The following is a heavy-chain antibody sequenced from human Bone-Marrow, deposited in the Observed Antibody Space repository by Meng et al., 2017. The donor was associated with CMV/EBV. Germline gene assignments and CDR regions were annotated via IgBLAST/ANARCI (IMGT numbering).Heavy chain of an antibody. CDR3: AREFDLSWFWCGYYDY. CDR1: GFTFSSYW. V-gene: IGHV3-7*01. D-gene: IGHD3-3*01. CDR2: IKQDGSEK. J-gene: IGHJ4*02. Sequence: GESLKISCAAAGFTFSSYWMSWVRQAPGKGLEWVANIKQDGSEKYYVDSVKGRFTISRDNAKNSLYLQMNSLRAEDTAVYYCAREFDLSWFWCGYYDYWGQGPLVTVSS.